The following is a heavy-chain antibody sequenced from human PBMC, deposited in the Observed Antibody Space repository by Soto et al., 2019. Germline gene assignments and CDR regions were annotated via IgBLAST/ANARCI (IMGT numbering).Heavy chain of an antibody. Sequence: SETLSLTCTVSGGSVSSGSYYWSWIRQPPGKGLEWIGYIYYSGSTNYNPSLKTRLTISKDTSKNQVVLTMTNMDPVDTATYYCARISQGGDGYNHFDYWGQGTLVTVSS. CDR2: IYYSGST. J-gene: IGHJ4*02. CDR3: ARISQGGDGYNHFDY. D-gene: IGHD5-12*01. CDR1: GGSVSSGSYY. V-gene: IGHV4-61*01.